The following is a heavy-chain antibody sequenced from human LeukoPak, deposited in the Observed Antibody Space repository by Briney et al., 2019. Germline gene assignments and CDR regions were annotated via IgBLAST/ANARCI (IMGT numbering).Heavy chain of an antibody. CDR3: AKVRLAYCDGDCYWSTEDAFDI. V-gene: IGHV3-23*01. CDR1: GFTFSSYA. D-gene: IGHD2-21*02. Sequence: GGSLRLSCAASGFTFSSYAMSWVRQPPGNGLEWVSVISGSGDSTYYADSVTGRFTISRDNSKNTLYLQMNSLRAEDTAVYYCAKVRLAYCDGDCYWSTEDAFDIWGQGTMVTVSS. J-gene: IGHJ3*02. CDR2: ISGSGDST.